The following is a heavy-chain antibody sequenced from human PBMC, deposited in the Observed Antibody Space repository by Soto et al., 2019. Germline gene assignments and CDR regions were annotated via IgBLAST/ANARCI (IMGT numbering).Heavy chain of an antibody. CDR1: GDSVSRNIAA. CDR3: ARASYVGSSWYYYSGMDV. V-gene: IGHV6-1*01. D-gene: IGHD6-13*01. Sequence: PSQTLSLTCAISGDSVSRNIAAWNWIRQSPSRGLEWLGRTYYRSKWYNDYAVSVKSRITINPDTSKNQFSLQLNSVTPEDTAVYYCARASYVGSSWYYYSGMDVWGKGTTVTVSS. CDR2: TYYRSKWYN. J-gene: IGHJ6*04.